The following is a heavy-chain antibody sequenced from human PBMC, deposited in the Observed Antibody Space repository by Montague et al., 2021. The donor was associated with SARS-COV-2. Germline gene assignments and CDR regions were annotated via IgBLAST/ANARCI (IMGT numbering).Heavy chain of an antibody. CDR2: ISSSGSPQ. J-gene: IGHJ4*02. Sequence: SLRLSCAASGFTFSSFEMNWVRQAPGKGLEWVSYISSSGSPQHYADSVRGRFTISRDNAKNSLYLQMNSLRAEDTAIYYCAREVPTVVKIDCWGQGTLVTVS. CDR3: AREVPTVVKIDC. D-gene: IGHD4-23*01. V-gene: IGHV3-48*03. CDR1: GFTFSSFE.